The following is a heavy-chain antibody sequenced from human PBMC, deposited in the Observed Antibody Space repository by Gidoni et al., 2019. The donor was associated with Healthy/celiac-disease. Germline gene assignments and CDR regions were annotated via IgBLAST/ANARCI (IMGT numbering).Heavy chain of an antibody. CDR2: IYSGGST. CDR3: ARAPVGATGLYAFDI. V-gene: IGHV3-53*01. Sequence: EVQLVESGGGLIQPGGSLRLSCAASGFTVSSNYMSWVRQAPGKGLEWVSVIYSGGSTYYADSVKGRFTISRDNSKNTLYLQMNSLRAEDTAVYYCARAPVGATGLYAFDIWGQGTMVTVSS. CDR1: GFTVSSNY. D-gene: IGHD1-26*01. J-gene: IGHJ3*02.